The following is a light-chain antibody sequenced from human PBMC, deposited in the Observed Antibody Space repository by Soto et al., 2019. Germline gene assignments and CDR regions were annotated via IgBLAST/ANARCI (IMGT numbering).Light chain of an antibody. Sequence: DVVMTQSPLSLPVTLGQPASISCRSSQSLVYSDGNTYLTWFQQRPGQSPRRLIYKVSKRDSGVPDRFSGSGSGTDFTLKISRVEAEDVGVYYCMQGTHWPPFTFGPGTKVDLK. CDR3: MQGTHWPPFT. CDR1: QSLVYSDGNTY. J-gene: IGKJ3*01. CDR2: KVS. V-gene: IGKV2-30*01.